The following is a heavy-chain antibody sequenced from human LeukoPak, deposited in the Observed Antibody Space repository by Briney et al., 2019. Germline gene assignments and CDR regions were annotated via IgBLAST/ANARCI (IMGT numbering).Heavy chain of an antibody. J-gene: IGHJ6*02. CDR2: IKQDGREK. Sequence: GGSLRLSCAASGFTFSSYWMSWVRQAPGKGLEWVANIKQDGREKYYVDSVKGRFTISRDNAKNSLYLQMNSLRAEDTAVYYCARDFYGPYYYYGMDVWGQGTTVTVSS. D-gene: IGHD2/OR15-2a*01. CDR1: GFTFSSYW. CDR3: ARDFYGPYYYYGMDV. V-gene: IGHV3-7*05.